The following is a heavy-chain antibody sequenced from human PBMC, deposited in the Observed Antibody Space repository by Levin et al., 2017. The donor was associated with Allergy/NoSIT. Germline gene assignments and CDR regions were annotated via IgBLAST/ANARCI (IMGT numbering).Heavy chain of an antibody. CDR2: ISSTGSTI. CDR1: GFTFSSYE. CDR3: ARQLGNFWSGYNYFDY. J-gene: IGHJ4*02. Sequence: GESLKISCAASGFTFSSYEMNWVRRAPGKGLEWVSYISSTGSTINSADSVKGRFTISRDKAKNSLYLHMNSLRAEDTAVYYCARQLGNFWSGYNYFDYRGQGTLVTVSS. V-gene: IGHV3-48*03. D-gene: IGHD3-3*01.